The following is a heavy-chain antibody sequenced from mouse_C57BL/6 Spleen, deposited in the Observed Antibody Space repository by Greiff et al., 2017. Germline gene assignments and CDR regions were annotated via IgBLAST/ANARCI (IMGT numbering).Heavy chain of an antibody. J-gene: IGHJ3*01. V-gene: IGHV1-39*01. D-gene: IGHD1-1*01. CDR2: INPNYGTT. Sequence: EVKLQQSGPELVKPGASVKISCKASGYSFTDYNMNWVKQSNGKSLEWIGVINPNYGTTSYNQKFKGKATLTVDQSSSTAYMQLNSLTSEDSAVYYGARSGGSSYRAWFAYWGQGTLVTVSA. CDR1: GYSFTDYN. CDR3: ARSGGSSYRAWFAY.